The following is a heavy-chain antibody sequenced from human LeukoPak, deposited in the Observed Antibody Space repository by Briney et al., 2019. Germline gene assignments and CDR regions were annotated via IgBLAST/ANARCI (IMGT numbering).Heavy chain of an antibody. D-gene: IGHD5-24*01. CDR1: GFSFNSYD. CDR2: ISTSGGYT. J-gene: IGHJ4*02. CDR3: AKKPATIKFPFDN. V-gene: IGHV3-23*01. Sequence: GGSLRLSCVGSGFSFNSYDMGWVRQTPGKGLEWASAISTSGGYTEDADSVKGRFTISRDNSQNTLFLQMNSLRAEDTAVYYCAKKPATIKFPFDNWGQGTLVTVSP.